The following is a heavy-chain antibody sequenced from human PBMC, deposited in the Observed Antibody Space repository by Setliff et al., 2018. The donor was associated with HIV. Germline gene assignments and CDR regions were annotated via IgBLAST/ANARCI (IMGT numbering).Heavy chain of an antibody. CDR1: GYTFSTNA. CDR3: ATGLQLWGVTVLDAFDI. V-gene: IGHV1-3*01. Sequence: ASVKVSCKAFGYTFSTNAIHWVRQAPGQGLEWMGYINAGDDNTRYSEKFQGRVTITRDTSANTAYMELSSLRSEDTAVYYCATGLQLWGVTVLDAFDIWGQGTMVTVSS. J-gene: IGHJ3*02. D-gene: IGHD5-18*01. CDR2: INAGDDNT.